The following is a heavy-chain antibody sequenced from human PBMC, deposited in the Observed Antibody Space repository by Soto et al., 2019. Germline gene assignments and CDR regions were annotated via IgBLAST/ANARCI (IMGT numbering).Heavy chain of an antibody. V-gene: IGHV3-23*01. J-gene: IGHJ4*02. CDR3: AKDRHYYDSSGYIIGNDY. CDR2: ISGSGGST. Sequence: GGSLRLSCAASGFTFSSYAMSWVRQAPGKGLEWVSAISGSGGSTYYADSVKGRFTISRDNSKNTLYLQMNSLRAEDTAVYYCAKDRHYYDSSGYIIGNDYWGQGTLVTVSS. D-gene: IGHD3-22*01. CDR1: GFTFSSYA.